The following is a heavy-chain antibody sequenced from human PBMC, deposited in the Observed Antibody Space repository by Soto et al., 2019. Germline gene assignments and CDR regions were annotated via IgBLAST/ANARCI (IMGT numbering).Heavy chain of an antibody. D-gene: IGHD2-15*01. CDR3: ARHPGGRGYYYGMDV. CDR2: IIPIFGTA. V-gene: IGHV1-69*12. Sequence: QVQLVQSGAEVKKPGSSVKVSCKASGGTFSSYAISWVRQAPGQGLEWMGGIIPIFGTANYAQKFQGRGTITADEYTSTAYLELSSLRSEDTAVYYCARHPGGRGYYYGMDVWCQGTTVTVSS. CDR1: GGTFSSYA. J-gene: IGHJ6*02.